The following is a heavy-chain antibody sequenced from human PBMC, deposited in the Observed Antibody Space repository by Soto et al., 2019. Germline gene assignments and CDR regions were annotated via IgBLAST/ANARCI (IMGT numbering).Heavy chain of an antibody. J-gene: IGHJ5*02. CDR1: GFTFSTYA. CDR2: MSYDGTTS. Sequence: GGSLRLSCAASGFTFSTYAMHWVRQAPGKGLEWVAVMSYDGTTSYYVDSVKGRFTISRDNSKNTLYLQMNSLRADDTAVYYCARDQSTTYYGNNWFDPWGQGTLVTVSS. D-gene: IGHD2-2*01. CDR3: ARDQSTTYYGNNWFDP. V-gene: IGHV3-30-3*01.